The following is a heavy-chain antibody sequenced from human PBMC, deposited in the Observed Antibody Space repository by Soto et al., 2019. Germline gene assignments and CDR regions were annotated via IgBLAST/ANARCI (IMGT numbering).Heavy chain of an antibody. CDR2: INPSGGST. V-gene: IGHV1-46*03. CDR3: ARDTGQYSGTDAGDY. D-gene: IGHD5-12*01. J-gene: IGHJ4*02. CDR1: GYTFTSYY. Sequence: QVQLVQSGAEVKKPGASVKVSCKASGYTFTSYYMHWVRQAPGQGLEWMGIINPSGGSTSYAQKFQGRGPMTRDTPTSTVYRELSSLRSEDTAVYYCARDTGQYSGTDAGDYWGREPLVTFSS.